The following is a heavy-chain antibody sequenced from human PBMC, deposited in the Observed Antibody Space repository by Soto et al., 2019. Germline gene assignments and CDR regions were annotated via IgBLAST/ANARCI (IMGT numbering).Heavy chain of an antibody. V-gene: IGHV3-15*01. CDR3: TTGSLTTYPRAEDH. D-gene: IGHD4-17*01. CDR2: IKSKTAGGTT. Sequence: GGSLRLSCAASGFTFHTAWLSWFRQPPGKGLEWVGRIKSKTAGGTTQDAAPVKDRFTISRDDSKNTLYLQMNSLKTEDTAVYYCTTGSLTTYPRAEDHRGQGTLVTVSS. J-gene: IGHJ1*01. CDR1: GFTFHTAW.